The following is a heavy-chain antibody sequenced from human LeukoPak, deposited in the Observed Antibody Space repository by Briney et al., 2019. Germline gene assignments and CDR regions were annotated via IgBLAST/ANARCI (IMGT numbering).Heavy chain of an antibody. CDR1: GGSISSYY. CDR3: ARVRMNYFDY. CDR2: IYYSGNT. V-gene: IGHV4-59*08. J-gene: IGHJ4*02. Sequence: SETLSLTCTVSGGSISSYYWSWIRQPPGKGLEWIGYIYYSGNTNYNPSLKSRVTISVDTSKNQFSLKLSPVTAADTAVYYCARVRMNYFDYWGQGTLVTVSS. D-gene: IGHD1-14*01.